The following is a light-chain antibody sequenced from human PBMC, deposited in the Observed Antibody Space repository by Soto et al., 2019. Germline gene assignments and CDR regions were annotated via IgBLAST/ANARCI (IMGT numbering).Light chain of an antibody. J-gene: IGKJ1*01. CDR1: QSILFSPNNKNC. CDR2: WTS. V-gene: IGKV4-1*01. CDR3: QQYYDTPT. Sequence: DVVMTQSPDSLAASLGERATINCKSSQSILFSPNNKNCLAWFHQKPGQPPKLLIYWTSARESGVPDRFTGSGSGTDFTLTISGLQAEDVGVYYFQQYYDTPTFGQGTKVEIK.